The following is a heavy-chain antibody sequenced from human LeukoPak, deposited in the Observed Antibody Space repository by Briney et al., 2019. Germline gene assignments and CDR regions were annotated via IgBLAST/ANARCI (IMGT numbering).Heavy chain of an antibody. J-gene: IGHJ4*02. Sequence: GGSLRLSCAGSGFPFSSYPISWVRQPPGKGLEWVSAITASGDSTYSADSVKGRFTISRDNSKNTLYLQMNSLRVEDSAVYYCAKVLSKGGGYYLTDFWGQGTLVTVSS. CDR3: AKVLSKGGGYYLTDF. V-gene: IGHV3-23*01. D-gene: IGHD3-22*01. CDR1: GFPFSSYP. CDR2: ITASGDST.